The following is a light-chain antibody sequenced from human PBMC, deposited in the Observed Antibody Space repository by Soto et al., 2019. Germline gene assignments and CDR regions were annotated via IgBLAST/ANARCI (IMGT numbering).Light chain of an antibody. CDR3: QQYGSSPWT. Sequence: EIVLTQSPGTLSLSPGERATLSCRASQSVARSYLAWYQQKPGQAPRLLIYSTSNRATGISDRFSGSGSGTDFTLTISRLEPEDFAVYYCQQYGSSPWTFGQGTKVDIK. CDR2: STS. J-gene: IGKJ1*01. CDR1: QSVARSY. V-gene: IGKV3-20*01.